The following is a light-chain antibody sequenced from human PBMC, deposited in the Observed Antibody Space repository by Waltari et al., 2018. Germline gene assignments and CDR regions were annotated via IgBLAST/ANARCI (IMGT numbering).Light chain of an antibody. V-gene: IGKV3-11*01. J-gene: IGKJ2*01. CDR1: QSVNTK. Sequence: EIVLTQSPATLSLSPGQGATLSCRASQSVNTKLAWYQQKPGQAPRLLIYDASNRATGIPGRFSGRRSGTDFTLTISSLEPEDFAVYYCQQRSNWPPMYTFGQGTKLEIK. CDR2: DAS. CDR3: QQRSNWPPMYT.